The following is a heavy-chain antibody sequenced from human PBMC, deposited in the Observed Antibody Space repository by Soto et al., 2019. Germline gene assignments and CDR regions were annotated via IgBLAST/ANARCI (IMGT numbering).Heavy chain of an antibody. J-gene: IGHJ4*02. V-gene: IGHV4-59*01. Sequence: SETLSLTCAVSGGSISSNYWTWIRQPPGKGLEWIGYVYNSGSTNYNPSLKSRVTMSEDTSKSQFSLKVNSMTAADTAVYYCARYRREAVAGYTLDNWGQGILVTVSS. CDR2: VYNSGST. CDR1: GGSISSNY. CDR3: ARYRREAVAGYTLDN. D-gene: IGHD6-13*01.